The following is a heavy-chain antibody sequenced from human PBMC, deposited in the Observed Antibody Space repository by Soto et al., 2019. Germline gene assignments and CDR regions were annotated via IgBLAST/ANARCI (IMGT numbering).Heavy chain of an antibody. V-gene: IGHV1-69*13. J-gene: IGHJ6*02. CDR3: AREEFVDTATAGYYYYGMDV. D-gene: IGHD5-18*01. Sequence: EASVKVSCKASGGTFSGYAISWVRQAPGQGLEWMGGIIPIFGTANYAQKFQGRVTITADESTSTAYMELSSLRSEDTAVYYCAREEFVDTATAGYYYYGMDVWGQGTTVTVSS. CDR1: GGTFSGYA. CDR2: IIPIFGTA.